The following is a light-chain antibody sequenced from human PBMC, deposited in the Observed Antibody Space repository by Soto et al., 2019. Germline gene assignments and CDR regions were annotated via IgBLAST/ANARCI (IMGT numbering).Light chain of an antibody. Sequence: QSALTQPASVSGSPCQSITISCTGTSSDVGSYHYVSWFQQPPGKAPKLIIFEVSDRPSGVSTRFSGSTSGDTASLTISGLQADDEADYYCSSYTSGRDVYVFGGGTKVTVL. CDR1: SSDVGSYHY. J-gene: IGLJ1*01. CDR2: EVS. CDR3: SSYTSGRDVYV. V-gene: IGLV2-14*01.